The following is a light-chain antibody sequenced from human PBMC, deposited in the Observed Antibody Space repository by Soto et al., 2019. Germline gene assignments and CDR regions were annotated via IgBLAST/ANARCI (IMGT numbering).Light chain of an antibody. J-gene: IGKJ3*01. CDR1: QTISSW. V-gene: IGKV1-9*01. CDR3: QQLNSYPT. CDR2: AAS. Sequence: DIQMTQSPSTLSGSVGDRVTITCRASQTISSWLAWYQQKPGKAPNLLIYAASTLQSGVPSRFSGSGSGAEFTLTISSQQPEDFATYYCQQLNSYPTFGPGTKVDI.